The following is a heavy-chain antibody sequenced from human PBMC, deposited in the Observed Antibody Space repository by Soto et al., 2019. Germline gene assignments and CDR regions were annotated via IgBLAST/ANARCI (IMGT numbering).Heavy chain of an antibody. CDR3: ARSGGVYYYED. V-gene: IGHV3-53*01. J-gene: IGHJ4*02. CDR2: IYSSGNT. CDR1: GFTVSSFY. Sequence: VQLVESGGGLIQPGGSLRLSCAASGFTVSSFYMSWVRQAPGKGLEWVSVIYSSGNTYYANSVRGRFTISRDNSKNTLYLQMNSLRDEDTAIYYCARSGGVYYYEDWGQGTLVTVSS. D-gene: IGHD3-3*01.